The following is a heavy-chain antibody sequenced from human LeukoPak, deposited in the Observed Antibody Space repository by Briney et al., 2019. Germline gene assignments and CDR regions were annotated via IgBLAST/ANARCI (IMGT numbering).Heavy chain of an antibody. J-gene: IGHJ4*02. CDR2: VYATGGVA. Sequence: GASVKVSCKASGHTFTNYHIHWVRQAPGQGVEWMGAVYATGGVAINTQTFPVRVTMTRDTSTGTVYMELSSLRFEDTAIYYCATEAPRSYYFEYWGQGIQVTVSS. V-gene: IGHV1-46*01. CDR3: ATEAPRSYYFEY. CDR1: GHTFTNYH.